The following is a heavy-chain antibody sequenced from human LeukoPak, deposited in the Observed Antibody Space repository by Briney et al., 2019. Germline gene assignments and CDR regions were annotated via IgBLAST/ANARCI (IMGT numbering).Heavy chain of an antibody. CDR1: GFTVRSNY. CDR2: IYSGGST. V-gene: IGHV3-53*04. Sequence: SGGSLRLSCAASGFTVRSNYMNWVRQAPGKGLEWVSVIYSGGSTYYADSVKGRFTISRHNSKNTLYLQMNSLRAEDTAVYYCVREGDNWSHLWGQGTLVTVSS. D-gene: IGHD1-20*01. CDR3: VREGDNWSHL. J-gene: IGHJ5*02.